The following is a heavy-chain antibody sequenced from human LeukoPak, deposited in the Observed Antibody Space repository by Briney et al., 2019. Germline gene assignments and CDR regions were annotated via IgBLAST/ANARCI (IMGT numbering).Heavy chain of an antibody. D-gene: IGHD1-26*01. J-gene: IGHJ4*01. CDR3: ASLVGAAQFDY. CDR1: GGSFSGYY. CDR2: INHSGST. Sequence: PSETLSLTCAVYGGSFSGYYWSWIRQPPGKGLEWIGEINHSGSTNYNPSLKSRVTISVDTSKNQFSLKLSSVTAADTAVYYCASLVGAAQFDYWGQEPWSPSPQ. V-gene: IGHV4-34*01.